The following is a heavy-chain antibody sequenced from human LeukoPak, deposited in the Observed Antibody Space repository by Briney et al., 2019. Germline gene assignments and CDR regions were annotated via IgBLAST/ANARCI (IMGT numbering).Heavy chain of an antibody. CDR3: ARFGGGYDSAFDY. Sequence: GASVKVSCKASGGTFSSYAISWVRQAPGQGLEWMGGIIAIFGTANYAQKFQGRVTITTDESTSTAYMELSSLRSEDTAVYYCARFGGGYDSAFDYWGQGTLVTVSS. V-gene: IGHV1-69*05. D-gene: IGHD5-12*01. CDR2: IIAIFGTA. J-gene: IGHJ4*02. CDR1: GGTFSSYA.